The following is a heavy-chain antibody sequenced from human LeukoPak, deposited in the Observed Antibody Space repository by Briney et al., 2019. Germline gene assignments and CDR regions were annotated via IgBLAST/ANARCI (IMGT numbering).Heavy chain of an antibody. Sequence: GGSLRLSCAASGFTFSSYWMHWVRQAPGKGLVRVSRINSDGSSTSYADSVKGRFTISRDNAKNTLYLQMNSLRAEDTAVYYCARYSSGSFDYWGQGTLVTVSS. CDR2: INSDGSST. CDR3: ARYSSGSFDY. D-gene: IGHD6-19*01. CDR1: GFTFSSYW. V-gene: IGHV3-74*01. J-gene: IGHJ4*02.